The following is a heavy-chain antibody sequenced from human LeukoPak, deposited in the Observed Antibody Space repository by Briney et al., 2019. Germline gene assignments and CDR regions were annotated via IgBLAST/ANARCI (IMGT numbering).Heavy chain of an antibody. CDR3: AKMGGGWYFFDY. J-gene: IGHJ4*02. Sequence: GGSLRLSCVASGFTFSRYATSWVRQAPGKGLEWVSAISGSGGSPWYADSVKGRFSISRDNSKNTLHLQMNSLRAEDTAVYYCAKMGGGWYFFDYWGQGNLVTVSS. V-gene: IGHV3-23*01. D-gene: IGHD6-19*01. CDR1: GFTFSRYA. CDR2: ISGSGGSP.